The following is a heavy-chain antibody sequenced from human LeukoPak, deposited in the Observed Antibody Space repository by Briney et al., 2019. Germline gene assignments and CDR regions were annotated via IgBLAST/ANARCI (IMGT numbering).Heavy chain of an antibody. CDR2: IIPIFGTA. CDR3: ARDLAYDLYALDY. J-gene: IGHJ4*02. Sequence: ASVKVSCKASGGTFSSYAISWVRQAPGQGLEWMGGIIPIFGTANYAQKFQGRVTITTDESTSTAYMELSSLRSEDTAVYYCARDLAYDLYALDYWGQGTLVTVSS. CDR1: GGTFSSYA. V-gene: IGHV1-69*05. D-gene: IGHD3-3*01.